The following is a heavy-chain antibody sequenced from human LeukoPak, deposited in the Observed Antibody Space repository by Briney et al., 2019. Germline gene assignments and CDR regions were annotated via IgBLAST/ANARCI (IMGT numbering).Heavy chain of an antibody. CDR1: GGTFSSYA. D-gene: IGHD3-10*01. CDR2: IIPIFGTA. Sequence: SVKVSCNASGGTFSSYAISWVRQAPGQGLEWMGGIIPIFGTANYAQKFQGRVTITADESTSTAYMELSSLRSEDTAVYYCARDFGRSTMVRGVITNSVMDVWGKGTTVTVSS. CDR3: ARDFGRSTMVRGVITNSVMDV. V-gene: IGHV1-69*13. J-gene: IGHJ6*04.